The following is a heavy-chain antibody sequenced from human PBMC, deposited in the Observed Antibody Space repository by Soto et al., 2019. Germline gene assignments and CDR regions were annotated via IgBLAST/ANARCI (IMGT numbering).Heavy chain of an antibody. Sequence: GGSLRLSCAASGFTVSSNCMSWVRQAPGKGLEWVSVIYSGGSTYYADSVKGRFTISRDNSKNTLYLQMNSLRAEDTAVYYCERDLYGDYVDYWGQGTLVTVSS. D-gene: IGHD4-17*01. CDR2: IYSGGST. CDR3: ERDLYGDYVDY. CDR1: GFTVSSNC. V-gene: IGHV3-66*01. J-gene: IGHJ4*02.